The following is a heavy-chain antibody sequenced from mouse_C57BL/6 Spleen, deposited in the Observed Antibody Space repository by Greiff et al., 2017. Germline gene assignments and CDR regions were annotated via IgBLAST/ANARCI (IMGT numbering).Heavy chain of an antibody. CDR2: INPNNGGT. V-gene: IGHV1-18*01. J-gene: IGHJ3*01. Sequence: EVQLQQSGPELVKPGASVKIPCKASGYTFTDYNMDWVKQSHGKSLEGIGDINPNNGGTIYNQKFKGKATLTGDKSASTAYMELRSLTSEDTAVYYCARSRFEGFAYWGQGTLVTVSA. CDR1: GYTFTDYN. CDR3: ARSRFEGFAY.